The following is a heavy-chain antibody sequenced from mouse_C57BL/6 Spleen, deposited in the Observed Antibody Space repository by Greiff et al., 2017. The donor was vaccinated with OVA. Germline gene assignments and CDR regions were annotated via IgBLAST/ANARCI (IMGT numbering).Heavy chain of an antibody. CDR3: AAKSGAY. CDR2: IDPSDSYT. V-gene: IGHV1-50*01. CDR1: GYTFTSYW. J-gene: IGHJ3*01. Sequence: QVQLQQPGAELVKPGASVKLSCKASGYTFTSYWMQWVKQRPGQGLEWIGEIDPSDSYTNYNQKFKGKATLTVDTSSSTAYMQISSLTSEDSAVYYCAAKSGAYWGQGTLVTVSA.